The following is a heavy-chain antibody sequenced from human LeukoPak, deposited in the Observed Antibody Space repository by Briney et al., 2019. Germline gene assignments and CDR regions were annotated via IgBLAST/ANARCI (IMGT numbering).Heavy chain of an antibody. Sequence: KFPETLSLTCAVYGGSFSGYYWSWIRQPAGKGLEWIGRIYTSGSTNYNPSLKSRVTMSVDTSKNQFSLKLSSVTAADTAVYYCARDCSSGHNWFDPWGQGTLVTVSS. V-gene: IGHV4-4*07. D-gene: IGHD6-19*01. CDR2: IYTSGST. CDR1: GGSFSGYY. CDR3: ARDCSSGHNWFDP. J-gene: IGHJ5*02.